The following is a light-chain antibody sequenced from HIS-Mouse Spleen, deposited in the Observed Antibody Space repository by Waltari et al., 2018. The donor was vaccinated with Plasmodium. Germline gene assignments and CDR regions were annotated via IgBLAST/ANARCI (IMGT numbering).Light chain of an antibody. CDR3: SSYAGSNNWV. Sequence: QSALTQPPSASGSPGQSVTISCTGPSSDVGGYNYVSLYQPHPGKAPKLMIYEVSKRPSGVPDRFSGSKSGNTASLTVSGLQAEDEADYYCSSYAGSNNWVFGGGTKLTVL. CDR1: SSDVGGYNY. CDR2: EVS. J-gene: IGLJ3*02. V-gene: IGLV2-8*01.